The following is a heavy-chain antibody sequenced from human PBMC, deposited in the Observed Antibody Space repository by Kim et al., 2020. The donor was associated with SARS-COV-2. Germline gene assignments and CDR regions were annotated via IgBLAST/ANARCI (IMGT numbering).Heavy chain of an antibody. J-gene: IGHJ3*02. Sequence: GGSLRLSCAASGFTFSSHYMHWVRQAPGKGLVWVSHISADGSNTNYEDSVKGRFTISRDNAKNMLYLQMNSLRVEDTAVYYCTRDGVDAFAIWGQGTSLTVSS. CDR2: ISADGSNT. V-gene: IGHV3-74*01. D-gene: IGHD3-10*01. CDR1: GFTFSSHY. CDR3: TRDGVDAFAI.